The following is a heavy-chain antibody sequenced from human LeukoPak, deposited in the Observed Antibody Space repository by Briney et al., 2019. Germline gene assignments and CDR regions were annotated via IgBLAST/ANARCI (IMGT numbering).Heavy chain of an antibody. D-gene: IGHD2-15*01. CDR2: IYHSGST. Sequence: SETLSLTCTVSGYSISSGYYWGWIRQPPGKGLEWIGSIYHSGSTYYNPSLKSRVTISVDTSKNQFSLKLSSVTAADTAVYYCASAGRGHYWFDPWGQGTLVTVSS. CDR1: GYSISSGYY. J-gene: IGHJ5*02. V-gene: IGHV4-38-2*02. CDR3: ASAGRGHYWFDP.